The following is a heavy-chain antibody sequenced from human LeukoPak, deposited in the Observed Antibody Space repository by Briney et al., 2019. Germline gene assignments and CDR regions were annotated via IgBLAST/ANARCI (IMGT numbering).Heavy chain of an antibody. CDR2: IDHRGTA. V-gene: IGHV4-34*01. CDR3: AVGITILGVAASFDS. J-gene: IGHJ4*02. CDR1: GASYNAYY. D-gene: IGHD3-3*01. Sequence: SETLSLTCAVYGASYNAYYWSWIRQPPGKGLEWIGDIDHRGTATYNPSLKSRLTISADASKNQFSLKLNSVTDADTAVYYCAVGITILGVAASFDSWGKGNLVIVSS.